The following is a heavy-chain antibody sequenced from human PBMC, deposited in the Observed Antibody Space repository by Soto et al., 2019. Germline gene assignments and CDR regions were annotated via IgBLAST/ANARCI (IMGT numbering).Heavy chain of an antibody. J-gene: IGHJ6*02. CDR2: IIPIFGTA. CDR1: GGTFSSYA. Sequence: QVQLVQSGAEVKKPGSSVKVSCKASGGTFSSYAISWVRQAPGQGLEWMGGIIPIFGTANYAQKFQGRVTITADESTSTAYMELSSLRSEDTAVYSCARGGGYCSSTSCSEYYYYGMDVWGQGTTVTVSS. V-gene: IGHV1-69*01. D-gene: IGHD2-2*01. CDR3: ARGGGYCSSTSCSEYYYYGMDV.